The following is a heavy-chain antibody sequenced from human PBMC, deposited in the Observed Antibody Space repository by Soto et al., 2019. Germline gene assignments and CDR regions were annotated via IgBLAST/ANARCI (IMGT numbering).Heavy chain of an antibody. Sequence: QVQLVESGGGVVQPGRSLRLSCAASGFTFSSYAMHWVRQAPGKGLEWVAVISYDGSNKYYADSVKGRFTISIDNSKNALYLQMNSLRAEDTAVYYCARPLWRDYYNWGYFDLWGRGTLVTVSS. D-gene: IGHD3-22*01. CDR1: GFTFSSYA. V-gene: IGHV3-30-3*01. CDR3: ARPLWRDYYNWGYFDL. CDR2: ISYDGSNK. J-gene: IGHJ2*01.